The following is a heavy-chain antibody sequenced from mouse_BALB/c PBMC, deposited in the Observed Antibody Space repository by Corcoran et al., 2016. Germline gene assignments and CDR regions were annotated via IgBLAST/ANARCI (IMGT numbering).Heavy chain of an antibody. CDR3: ARSTMGGPFAY. D-gene: IGHD2-1*01. J-gene: IGHJ3*01. CDR2: IYPGSGNT. V-gene: IGHV1-84*02. Sequence: IQLQQSGPELVKPGASVKISCKASGYTFTDYYINWVKQKPGQGLEWIGWIYPGSGNTKYNEKFKGKATLTVDTSSSTAYMQLSSLTSEDTAVYFCARSTMGGPFAYWGQGTLVTVSA. CDR1: GYTFTDYY.